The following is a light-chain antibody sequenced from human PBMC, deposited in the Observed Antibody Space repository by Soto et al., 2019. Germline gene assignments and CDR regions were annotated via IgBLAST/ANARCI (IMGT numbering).Light chain of an antibody. CDR2: AAS. V-gene: IGKV1-39*01. CDR1: QSISSY. J-gene: IGKJ1*01. Sequence: DIQMTQSPSSLSASVGDRVTITCRASQSISSYLNWYQQKPEKAPKLLIYAASSFQSGVPSRFSGSGSGTDFTLTISRLQPEDFATYYCQQSYSTPRTFGQGTKVEIK. CDR3: QQSYSTPRT.